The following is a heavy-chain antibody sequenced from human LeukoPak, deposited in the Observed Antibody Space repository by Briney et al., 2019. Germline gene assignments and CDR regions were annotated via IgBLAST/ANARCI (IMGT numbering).Heavy chain of an antibody. CDR1: GGSISSNC. CDR2: IYASGTT. V-gene: IGHV4-4*09. D-gene: IGHD3-10*01. J-gene: IGHJ4*02. Sequence: SETLSLTCTVSGGSISSNCWSWIRQPPGKGLEWIGCIYASGTTNYNPSLKGRLTNSVDTSNGQFSLTVRSVTAADTAVYYCGGRGFWGQGTLVTVST. CDR3: GGRGF.